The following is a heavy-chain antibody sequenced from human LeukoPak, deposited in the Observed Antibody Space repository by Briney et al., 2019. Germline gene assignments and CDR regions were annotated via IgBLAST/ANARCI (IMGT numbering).Heavy chain of an antibody. D-gene: IGHD3-3*01. CDR3: ARLHGFLEWLFYFDY. V-gene: IGHV1-69*13. CDR2: IIPIFGTA. CDR1: GGTFSSYA. Sequence: ASVKVSCKASGGTFSSYAISSVRQAPGQGLEWMGGIIPIFGTANYAQKFQGRVTITADESTSTAYMELSSLRSEDTAVYYCARLHGFLEWLFYFDYWGQGTLVTVSS. J-gene: IGHJ4*02.